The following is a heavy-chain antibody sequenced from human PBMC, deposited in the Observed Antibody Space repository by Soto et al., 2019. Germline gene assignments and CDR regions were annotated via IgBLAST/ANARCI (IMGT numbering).Heavy chain of an antibody. Sequence: PGGSMRLSCAACGFRFSDYSMNWVRQVPGKGLEWVSSISSNSGYTLYTDSVKGRFTISRDNAKSSLYLQMSSLRDEDTAVYYCTRGSYGAYDYWGQGTLGTVSS. V-gene: IGHV3-21*06. CDR2: ISSNSGYT. J-gene: IGHJ4*02. CDR3: TRGSYGAYDY. D-gene: IGHD4-17*01. CDR1: GFRFSDYS.